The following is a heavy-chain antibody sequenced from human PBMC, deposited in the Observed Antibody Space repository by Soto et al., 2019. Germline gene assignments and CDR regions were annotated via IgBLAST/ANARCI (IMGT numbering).Heavy chain of an antibody. Sequence: QVQLVQSGAEVKKPGPSVKVSCKASGYTFTSYGLTWVRQAPAQVLEWIGCISAYNGNTNYAQKLQGRVTMTTATSTTAAYTDLISLRSDDTALYYCVRGGHCSTGACSSGPHAFNIWCEEPKATVSS. V-gene: IGHV1-18*04. CDR1: GYTFTSYG. CDR3: VRGGHCSTGACSSGPHAFNI. J-gene: IGHJ3*02. D-gene: IGHD2-8*01. CDR2: ISAYNGNT.